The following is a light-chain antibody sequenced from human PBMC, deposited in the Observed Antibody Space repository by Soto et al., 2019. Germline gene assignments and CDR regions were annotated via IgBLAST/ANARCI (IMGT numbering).Light chain of an antibody. Sequence: EIVMTQSPATLSVSPGERVTLSCRASQSVSTYLAWYQHNPGQAPRLLIYDASTRATGIPARFSGSGSGTEFTLTISSLQSEDFAVYCCQQYHNWPPLTFGGGTKVEIK. CDR2: DAS. CDR1: QSVSTY. CDR3: QQYHNWPPLT. J-gene: IGKJ4*01. V-gene: IGKV3-15*01.